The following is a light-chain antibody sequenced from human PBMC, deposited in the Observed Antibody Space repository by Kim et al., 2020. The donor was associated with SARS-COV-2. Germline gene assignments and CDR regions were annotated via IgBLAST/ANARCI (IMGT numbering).Light chain of an antibody. CDR3: QQGNTVPLT. V-gene: IGKV1-12*01. Sequence: ASIGDRVTIPCRASQGISSWLAWYQRKPGKVPKLLIYAASTLQSGVPSRFSGSGSGTDFTLTISSLQPEDFATYSCQQGNTVPLTFGGGTKVDIK. J-gene: IGKJ4*01. CDR2: AAS. CDR1: QGISSW.